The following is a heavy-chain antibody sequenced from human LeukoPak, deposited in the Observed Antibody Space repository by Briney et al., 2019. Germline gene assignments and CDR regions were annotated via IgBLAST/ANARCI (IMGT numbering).Heavy chain of an antibody. CDR1: GYTLTELS. D-gene: IGHD6-13*01. CDR3: ATYLLAAAGDADY. CDR2: FDPEDGET. J-gene: IGHJ4*02. V-gene: IGHV1-24*01. Sequence: ASVKVSCKVSGYTLTELSMHWVRQALGKGLEWMGGFDPEDGETIYAQKFQGRVTMTEDTSTDTAYMELSSLRSEDTAVYYCATYLLAAAGDADYWGQGTLVTVSS.